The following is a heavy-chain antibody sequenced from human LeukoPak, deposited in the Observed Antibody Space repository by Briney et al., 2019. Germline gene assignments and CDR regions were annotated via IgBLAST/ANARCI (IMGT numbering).Heavy chain of an antibody. CDR2: IFPIFATA. V-gene: IGHV1-69*13. CDR1: GGTFSSYA. CDR3: ARESGSYEAYFDY. Sequence: SVKVSCKASGGTFSSYAISWVRQDPGQGLEWMGRIFPIFATANCAQKCQGRITITADESTSTAYMELSSLRSEDTAVYYCARESGSYEAYFDYWGQGTLVTVSS. J-gene: IGHJ4*02. D-gene: IGHD1-26*01.